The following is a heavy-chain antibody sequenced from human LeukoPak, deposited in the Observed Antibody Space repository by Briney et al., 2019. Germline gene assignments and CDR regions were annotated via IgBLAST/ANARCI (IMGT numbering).Heavy chain of an antibody. CDR1: GGTFSSYA. CDR2: IIPIFGTA. J-gene: IGHJ4*02. V-gene: IGHV1-69*13. Sequence: SVKVSCKATGGTFSSYAISWVRQAPGQGLEWMGGIIPIFGTANYAQKFQGRVTITADESTSTAYMELSSLRSEDTAVYYCARDSSSKRGGPGDWGQGTLVTVSS. D-gene: IGHD2-2*01. CDR3: ARDSSSKRGGPGD.